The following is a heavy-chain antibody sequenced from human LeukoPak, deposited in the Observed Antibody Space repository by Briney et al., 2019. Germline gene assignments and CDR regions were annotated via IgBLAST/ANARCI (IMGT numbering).Heavy chain of an antibody. D-gene: IGHD3/OR15-3a*01. CDR3: VTLGLASPSDY. CDR2: TSSNGGST. Sequence: GGSLRLSCSASGFTFSTYATHWVRQAPGKGLEYVSATSSNGGSTYYADSVRGRFTISRDNSKKTLYLQMSSLRTEDTAVYYCVTLGLASPSDYWGQGTLVTVSS. CDR1: GFTFSTYA. V-gene: IGHV3-64D*09. J-gene: IGHJ4*02.